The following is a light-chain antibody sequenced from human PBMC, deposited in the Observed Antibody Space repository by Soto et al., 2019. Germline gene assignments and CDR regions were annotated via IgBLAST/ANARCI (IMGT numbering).Light chain of an antibody. CDR1: SSDVGGYNY. CDR3: SSYAGSRTV. CDR2: EVS. V-gene: IGLV2-8*01. J-gene: IGLJ2*01. Sequence: QSVLTQPPSASGSPGQSVTISCTGTSSDVGGYNYVSWYQQHPGKAPKLMIYEVSKRPSGVPDRFSASKSVNTASLTVSGLQAEDEADYYCSSYAGSRTVFGGGTKLTVL.